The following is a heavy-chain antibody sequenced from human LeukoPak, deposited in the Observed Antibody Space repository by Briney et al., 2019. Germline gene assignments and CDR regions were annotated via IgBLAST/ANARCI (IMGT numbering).Heavy chain of an antibody. V-gene: IGHV1-3*01. J-gene: IGHJ4*02. CDR3: ARGSGWSGGDY. CDR1: GYTLTSYA. CDR2: INAGNGNT. D-gene: IGHD6-19*01. Sequence: ASVKVSCKASGYTLTSYAMHWVRQAPGQRLEWMGWINAGNGNTKYSQKFQGRVTITRDTSASTAYMELSSLRFEDTAVYYCARGSGWSGGDYWGQGTLVTVSS.